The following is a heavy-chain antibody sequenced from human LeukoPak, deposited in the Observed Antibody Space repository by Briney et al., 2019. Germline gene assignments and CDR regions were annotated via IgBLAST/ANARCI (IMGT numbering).Heavy chain of an antibody. Sequence: AGGSLRLSCAASGFTSSSYWMSWVRQAPGKGLEWVANIKQDGSEKYYVDSVKGRFTISRDNAKNSLYLQMNSLRAEDTAVYYCARDRYGDGTFDYWGQGTLVTVSS. J-gene: IGHJ4*02. D-gene: IGHD5-18*01. CDR3: ARDRYGDGTFDY. CDR1: GFTSSSYW. V-gene: IGHV3-7*01. CDR2: IKQDGSEK.